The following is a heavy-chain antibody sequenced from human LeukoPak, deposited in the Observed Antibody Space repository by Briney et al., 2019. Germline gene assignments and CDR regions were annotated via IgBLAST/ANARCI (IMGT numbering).Heavy chain of an antibody. D-gene: IGHD3-22*01. CDR3: ARPGTYYYDSSGYPYYFDY. Sequence: SVKVSCKASGGTFSSYAISWGRQAPGQGLEWMGGIVPIFGTASYAQKFPGRVTITADESTSKAYMELSRLRSEDTAVYYCARPGTYYYDSSGYPYYFDYWGQGTLVTVSS. J-gene: IGHJ4*02. CDR1: GGTFSSYA. V-gene: IGHV1-69*13. CDR2: IVPIFGTA.